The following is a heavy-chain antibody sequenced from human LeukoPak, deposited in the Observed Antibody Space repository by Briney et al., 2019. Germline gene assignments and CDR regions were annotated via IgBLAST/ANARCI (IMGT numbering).Heavy chain of an antibody. CDR1: GGSISSYY. V-gene: IGHV4-59*12. CDR2: IFYSGST. J-gene: IGHJ3*01. Sequence: SETLSLTCTVSGGSISSYYWSWIRQPPGKGLEWIGNIFYSGSTYYSPSLRSRVTISLDTSRNQFSLKLNSVTAADTAVYYCAKSDGYGLVDVWGQGTMVTVSS. CDR3: AKSDGYGLVDV. D-gene: IGHD3-10*01.